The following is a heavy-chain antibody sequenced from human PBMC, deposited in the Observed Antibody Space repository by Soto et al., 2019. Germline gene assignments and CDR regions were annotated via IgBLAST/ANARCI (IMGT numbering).Heavy chain of an antibody. CDR3: TRGGATGAGIYHFEN. CDR1: GFTFTSNW. CDR2: INSDGTTT. D-gene: IGHD3-10*01. J-gene: IGHJ4*02. Sequence: EVQLVESGGGLVQPGGSLRLSCAASGFTFTSNWMHWVRQAPGKGLVWVSRINSDGTTTTYADSVKGRFTLSRDNGKNTLYLQVNRLGGEDTAVYYCTRGGATGAGIYHFENWGQGTLGTVSS. V-gene: IGHV3-74*01.